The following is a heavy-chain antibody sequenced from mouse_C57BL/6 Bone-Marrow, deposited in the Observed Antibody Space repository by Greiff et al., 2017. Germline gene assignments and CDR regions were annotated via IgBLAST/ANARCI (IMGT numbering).Heavy chain of an antibody. CDR1: EYEFPSHD. CDR2: INSDGGST. J-gene: IGHJ4*01. CDR3: ARWGCFYAMDY. Sequence: EVKVVESGGGLVQPGESLKLSCESNEYEFPSHDMSWVRKTPEKRLELVAAINSDGGSTYYPDTMERRFIISRDNTKNTLYLQMSSLKSEDTAMYYCARWGCFYAMDYWGQGTSVTVSS. V-gene: IGHV5-2*03.